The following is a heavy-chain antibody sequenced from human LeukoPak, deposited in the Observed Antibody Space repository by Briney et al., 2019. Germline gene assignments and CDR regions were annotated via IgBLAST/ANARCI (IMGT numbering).Heavy chain of an antibody. D-gene: IGHD6-13*01. CDR2: IIPIFGIA. CDR1: GGTFSSYA. V-gene: IGHV1-69*04. CDR3: ARLPVAAAGTDHYGMDV. Sequence: SVKVSCKASGGTFSSYAISWVRQAPGQGLEWMGRIIPIFGIANYAQKFQGRVTITADKSTSTAYMELSSLRSEDTAVYYCARLPVAAAGTDHYGMDVWGQGTTVTVSS. J-gene: IGHJ6*02.